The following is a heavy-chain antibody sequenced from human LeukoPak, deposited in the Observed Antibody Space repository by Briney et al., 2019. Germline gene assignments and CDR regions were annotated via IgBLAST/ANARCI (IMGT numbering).Heavy chain of an antibody. J-gene: IGHJ6*03. V-gene: IGHV4-39*01. Sequence: SETLSLTCTVSGDSMSSNYYYWGWIRQPPGKGLEWFGTVYFTGSPYYNPSLKSRVTISVDTSETQFSLTLCSVTAADTAVYFCARHLVVPATTYYYYYMDVWGKGTTVTVSS. CDR1: GDSMSSNYYY. CDR2: VYFTGSP. D-gene: IGHD2-2*01. CDR3: ARHLVVPATTYYYYYMDV.